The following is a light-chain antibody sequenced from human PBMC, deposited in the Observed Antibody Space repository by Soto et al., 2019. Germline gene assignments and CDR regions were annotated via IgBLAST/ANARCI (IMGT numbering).Light chain of an antibody. CDR1: QSVSRNY. CDR3: QQYGSSPIT. J-gene: IGKJ5*01. Sequence: EIVLTQSPCTLSLSPGERATLSCRAIQSVSRNYLAWYQQKPGQAPRLLIFGASSRATGIPDRFRGSGSGTDFTLTISRLEPEDFAVYYCQQYGSSPITFGQGTRLEIK. CDR2: GAS. V-gene: IGKV3-20*01.